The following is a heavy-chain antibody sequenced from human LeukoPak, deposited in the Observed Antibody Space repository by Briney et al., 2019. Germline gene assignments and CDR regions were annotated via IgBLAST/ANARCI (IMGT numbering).Heavy chain of an antibody. CDR1: GYTFTGYY. D-gene: IGHD5/OR15-5a*01. V-gene: IGHV1-2*02. CDR3: ARGRGSVTRGAFDI. Sequence: EASVKVSCKASGYTFTGYYMHWVRQAPGQGLEWMGWINPNSGGTNYAQKFQGRVTMTRDTSTSTAYMELSRLRSDDTAVYYCARGRGSVTRGAFDIWGQGTMVTVSS. J-gene: IGHJ3*02. CDR2: INPNSGGT.